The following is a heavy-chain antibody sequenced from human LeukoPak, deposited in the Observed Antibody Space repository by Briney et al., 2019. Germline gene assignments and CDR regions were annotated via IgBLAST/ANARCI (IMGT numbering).Heavy chain of an antibody. J-gene: IGHJ4*02. CDR3: ARETYMVRGVPRD. D-gene: IGHD3-10*01. Sequence: SETLSLTCAVYGGSYSGYYWSWIRQPPGKGLEWIGEINHSGSTNYNPSLKSRVTISVDTSKNQFSLKLSSVTAADTAVYYCARETYMVRGVPRDWGQGTLVTVSS. V-gene: IGHV4-34*01. CDR1: GGSYSGYY. CDR2: INHSGST.